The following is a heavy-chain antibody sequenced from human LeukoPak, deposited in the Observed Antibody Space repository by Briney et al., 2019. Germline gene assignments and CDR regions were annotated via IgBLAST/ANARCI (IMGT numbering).Heavy chain of an antibody. J-gene: IGHJ4*02. D-gene: IGHD3-22*01. V-gene: IGHV4-34*01. CDR1: GGSFSGYY. CDR3: ARTEGRYSSGYYFDY. Sequence: SETLSLTCAVYGGSFSGYYWNWIRQPPGKGLEWIGEINHSGSTNYNPSLKSRVTMSVDTSKNQSSLKLSSVTAADTAVYYCARTEGRYSSGYYFDYWGQGTLVTVSS. CDR2: INHSGST.